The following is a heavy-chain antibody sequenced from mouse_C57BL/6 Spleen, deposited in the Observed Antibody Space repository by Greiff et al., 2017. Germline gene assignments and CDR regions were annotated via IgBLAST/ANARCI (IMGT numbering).Heavy chain of an antibody. Sequence: EVKLVESGGGLVQPGGSLSLSCAASGFTFPDYYMSWVRQPPGKALEWLGFIRNKAIGYTTEYSASVKGRFTISRDNSQSILYLQMNALRAEDSATYYCARYIRGNYFDYWGQGTTLTVSS. CDR3: ARYIRGNYFDY. CDR1: GFTFPDYY. J-gene: IGHJ2*01. CDR2: IRNKAIGYTT. V-gene: IGHV7-3*01. D-gene: IGHD2-14*01.